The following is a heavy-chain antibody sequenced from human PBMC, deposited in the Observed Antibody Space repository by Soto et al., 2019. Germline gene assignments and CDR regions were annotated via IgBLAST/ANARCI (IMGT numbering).Heavy chain of an antibody. CDR1: GFTFSSYG. CDR3: ASFDSSGWPPVDY. CDR2: IWYDGSNK. D-gene: IGHD6-19*01. V-gene: IGHV3-33*01. J-gene: IGHJ4*02. Sequence: PGGSLRLSCAASGFTFSSYGMHWVRQAPGKGLEWVAVIWYDGSNKYYADSVKGRFTISRDNSKNTLYLQMNSLRAEDTVVYYCASFDSSGWPPVDYWGQGTLVTVSS.